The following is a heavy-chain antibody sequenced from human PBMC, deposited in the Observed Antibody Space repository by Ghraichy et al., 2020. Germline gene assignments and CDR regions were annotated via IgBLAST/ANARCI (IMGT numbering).Heavy chain of an antibody. CDR1: GFTFSRYG. J-gene: IGHJ4*02. CDR2: INSFSNTI. Sequence: GGSLRLSCADSGFTFSRYGMNWVRQAPGKGLEWVSYINSFSNTIYYTDSVEGRFTISRDNAKNSLYLQMNSLRAEDTAVYYCASSKRVSPYYFDYWGQGTL. D-gene: IGHD2-8*01. V-gene: IGHV3-48*01. CDR3: ASSKRVSPYYFDY.